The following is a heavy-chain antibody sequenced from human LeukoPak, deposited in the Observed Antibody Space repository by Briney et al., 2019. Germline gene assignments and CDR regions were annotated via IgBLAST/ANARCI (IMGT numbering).Heavy chain of an antibody. J-gene: IGHJ4*02. CDR1: GFTFSSYG. Sequence: GRSLGLSCAASGFTFSSYGMHWVRQAPGKGLEWVAVISYDGSNKYYADSVKGRFTISRDNSKNTLYLQMNSLRAEDTAVYYCAKGLGGFPPPYWGQGTLVTVSS. V-gene: IGHV3-30*18. CDR2: ISYDGSNK. CDR3: AKGLGGFPPPY. D-gene: IGHD2-15*01.